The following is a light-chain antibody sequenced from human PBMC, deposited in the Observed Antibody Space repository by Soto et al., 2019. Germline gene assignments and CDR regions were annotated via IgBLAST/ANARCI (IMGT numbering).Light chain of an antibody. CDR3: KSYAGSNTYV. V-gene: IGLV2-8*01. CDR1: KSDIGVYDF. Sequence: SGLTQPPSGRRTPGQTVTISCTGTKSDIGVYDFVSWYQHHPGKAPRLIIYEVVQRPSGVPDRFSGSKSGNTASLTVSGLQAADEADYFCKSYAGSNTYVFGSGTKVTVL. J-gene: IGLJ1*01. CDR2: EVV.